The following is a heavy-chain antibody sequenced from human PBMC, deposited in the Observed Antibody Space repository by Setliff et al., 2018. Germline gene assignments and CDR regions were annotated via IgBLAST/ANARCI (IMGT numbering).Heavy chain of an antibody. D-gene: IGHD2-2*01. J-gene: IGHJ3*02. CDR2: IYHSGST. CDR3: ARVARVVLSRNAFDI. V-gene: IGHV4-38-2*01. CDR1: GYSISSAYY. Sequence: SETLSLTCAVSGYSISSAYYWGWIRQPPGKGLEWIGSIYHSGSTYYNPSLKSRLTISVDTSKNQFSLKLSSVTAADTAVYYCARVARVVLSRNAFDIWGQGTMVTVSS.